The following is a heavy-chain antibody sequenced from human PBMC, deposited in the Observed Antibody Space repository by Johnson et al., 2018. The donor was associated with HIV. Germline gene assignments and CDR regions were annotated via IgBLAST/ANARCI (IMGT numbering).Heavy chain of an antibody. CDR1: GFTFDDYA. Sequence: VQLVESGGGVVRPGGSLRLSCAASGFTFDDYAMSWVRQAPGKGLEWVSAISGSGGSTYYADSVKGRFTISRDNAKNSLYLQMNSLRAEDTALYYCAKGYGGNGGAVDIWGQGTMVTVSS. V-gene: IGHV3-20*04. CDR3: AKGYGGNGGAVDI. CDR2: ISGSGGST. J-gene: IGHJ3*02. D-gene: IGHD4-23*01.